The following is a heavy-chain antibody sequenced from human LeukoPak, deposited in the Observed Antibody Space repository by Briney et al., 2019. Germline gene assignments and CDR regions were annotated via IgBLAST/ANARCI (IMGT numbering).Heavy chain of an antibody. CDR3: ARVFCSGGSCYDAFDI. Sequence: SETLSLTCAVSGGSISSSNWWSWVRQPPGKGLEWIGEIYHSGSTNYNPSLKSRVTISVDKSKNQFSLKLSSVTAADTAVYYCARVFCSGGSCYDAFDIWGQGTMVTVSS. CDR2: IYHSGST. CDR1: GGSISSSNW. D-gene: IGHD2-15*01. V-gene: IGHV4-4*02. J-gene: IGHJ3*02.